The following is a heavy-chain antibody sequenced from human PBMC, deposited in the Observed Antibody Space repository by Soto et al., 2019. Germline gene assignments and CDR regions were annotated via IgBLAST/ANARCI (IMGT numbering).Heavy chain of an antibody. CDR2: FDPEDGET. Sequence: ASVKVSCKVSGYTLTELSMHWVRQAPGKGLEWMGGFDPEDGETIYAQKFQGRVTMTEDTSTDTAYMELSSLRSEDTAVYYCATDWNTSSEFTYWGQRALLTIYS. CDR1: GYTLTELS. CDR3: ATDWNTSSEFTY. D-gene: IGHD1-1*01. J-gene: IGHJ1*01. V-gene: IGHV1-24*01.